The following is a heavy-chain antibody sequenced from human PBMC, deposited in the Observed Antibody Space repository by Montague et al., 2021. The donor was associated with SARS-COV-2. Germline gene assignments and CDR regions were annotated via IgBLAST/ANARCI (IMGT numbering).Heavy chain of an antibody. CDR2: IYYSGGI. CDR3: ARAVSVRRAVNWFDP. D-gene: IGHD3-10*01. V-gene: IGHV4-59*11. J-gene: IGHJ5*02. Sequence: SETLSLTCTVSGGSMSDHYWAWIRQPPGKGLEWLAYIYYSGGIXSXASXXXRVYMSVDTSKNQFSLKLTSVTAADTAVYYCARAVSVRRAVNWFDPWGQGTLVTVSS. CDR1: GGSMSDHY.